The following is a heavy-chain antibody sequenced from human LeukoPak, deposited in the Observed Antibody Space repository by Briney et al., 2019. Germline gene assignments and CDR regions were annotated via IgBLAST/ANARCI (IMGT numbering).Heavy chain of an antibody. CDR1: GGSISSYY. J-gene: IGHJ5*02. CDR3: AGSGHDFWSGRNWFDP. V-gene: IGHV4-59*01. D-gene: IGHD3-3*01. CDR2: IYYSGNT. Sequence: SETLSLTCTVSGGSISSYYWGWIRQPPGRGLEWIGYIYYSGNTNYNPSLKSRVTISVDTSKSQFSLELSSVTAADTAVYYCAGSGHDFWSGRNWFDPWGQGTLVTVSS.